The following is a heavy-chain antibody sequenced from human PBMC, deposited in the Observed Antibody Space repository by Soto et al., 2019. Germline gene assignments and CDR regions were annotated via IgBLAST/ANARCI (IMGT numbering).Heavy chain of an antibody. V-gene: IGHV3-48*03. CDR1: GLCVSSLE. D-gene: IGHD1-26*01. J-gene: IGHJ4*02. CDR2: ISISGTSI. CDR3: VRGWDNFDY. Sequence: GGCVELSCEVSGLCVSSLERNWIRQAPGKGLEWISYISISGTSIFYADSVRGRFTISRDNAKSSLYLQMNSLRAEDTALYYCVRGWDNFDYWVQGTTVPGSS.